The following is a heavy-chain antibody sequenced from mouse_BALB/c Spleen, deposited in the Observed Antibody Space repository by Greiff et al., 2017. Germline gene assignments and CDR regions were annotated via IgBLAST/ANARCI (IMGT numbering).Heavy chain of an antibody. J-gene: IGHJ4*01. CDR1: GFSLSTSGMG. CDR2: IYWDDDK. V-gene: IGHV8-12*01. CDR3: ARRADYDEGYYAMDY. Sequence: QVQLKQSGPGILQPSQTLSLTCSFSGFSLSTSGMGVSWIRQPSGKGLEWLAHIYWDDDKRYNPSLKSRLTISKDTSRNQVFLKITSVDTADTATYYCARRADYDEGYYAMDYWGQGTSVTVSS. D-gene: IGHD2-4*01.